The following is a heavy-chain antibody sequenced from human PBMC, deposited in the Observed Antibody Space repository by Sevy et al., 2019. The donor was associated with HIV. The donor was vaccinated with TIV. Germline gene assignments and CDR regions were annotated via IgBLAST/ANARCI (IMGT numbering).Heavy chain of an antibody. J-gene: IGHJ4*02. V-gene: IGHV3-23*01. CDR1: GFTFSNYV. D-gene: IGHD3-16*02. CDR3: ARELNPGQIVTIEY. Sequence: GGSLRLSCTASGFTFSNYVMAWVRQAAGTGLQWISSVTRSNTYYIDSVRGRFTISRDNSKNTLYLQMNSLSADDTAIYYCARELNPGQIVTIEYWGRGSLVTVSS. CDR2: VTRSNT.